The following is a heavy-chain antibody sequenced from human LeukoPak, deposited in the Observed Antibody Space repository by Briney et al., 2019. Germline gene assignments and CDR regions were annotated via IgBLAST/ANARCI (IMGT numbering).Heavy chain of an antibody. CDR1: GFTFSSYA. CDR2: ISYDGSNK. Sequence: GGSLRLSCAASGFTFSSYAMHWVRQALGKGLEWVAVISYDGSNKYYADSVKGRFTISRDNSKNTLYLQMNSLRAEDTAVYYCAKWGMDIWGQGTMVTVSS. D-gene: IGHD3-16*01. CDR3: AKWGMDI. V-gene: IGHV3-30-3*02. J-gene: IGHJ3*02.